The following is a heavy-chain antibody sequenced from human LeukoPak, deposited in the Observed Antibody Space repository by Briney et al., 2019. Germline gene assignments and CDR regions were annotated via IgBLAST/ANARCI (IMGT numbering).Heavy chain of an antibody. V-gene: IGHV3-11*06. J-gene: IGHJ3*02. CDR2: ISSSSSYT. Sequence: PGRSLRLSCAASGFTFSDYYMSWIRQAPGKGLEWVSYISSSSSYTNYADSVKGRFTISRDNAKNSLYLQMNSLRAEDTAVYYCARVGYSSSWDAFDIWGQGTMVTVSS. CDR1: GFTFSDYY. D-gene: IGHD6-13*01. CDR3: ARVGYSSSWDAFDI.